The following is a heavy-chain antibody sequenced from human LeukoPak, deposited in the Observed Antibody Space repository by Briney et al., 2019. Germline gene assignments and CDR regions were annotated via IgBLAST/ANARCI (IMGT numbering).Heavy chain of an antibody. CDR1: GGSISSYY. Sequence: SETLSLTCTVSGGSISSYYWSWIRQPAGKGLEWIGRIHTSGSTNYNPSLESRVTMSVDTSKNQFSLKLSSVTAADTAVYYCARDKYYYDSSGYYYFDYWGQGTLVTVSS. V-gene: IGHV4-4*07. J-gene: IGHJ4*02. CDR3: ARDKYYYDSSGYYYFDY. CDR2: IHTSGST. D-gene: IGHD3-22*01.